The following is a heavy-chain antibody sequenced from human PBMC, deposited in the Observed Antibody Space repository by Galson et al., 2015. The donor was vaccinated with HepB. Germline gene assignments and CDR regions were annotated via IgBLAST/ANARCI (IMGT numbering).Heavy chain of an antibody. CDR3: ASRHSYFRSGTWYNVADY. D-gene: IGHD3-10*01. CDR1: GGTFSSYG. V-gene: IGHV5-10-1*01. CDR2: IDPSDSYT. Sequence: KVSCKASGGTFSSYGISWVRQIPGKGLEWMGRIDPSDSYTDYSPSFQGHVSMSVDKSTTTAYLQWSSLKASDTAMYYCASRHSYFRSGTWYNVADYWGQGTLVSVSS. J-gene: IGHJ4*02.